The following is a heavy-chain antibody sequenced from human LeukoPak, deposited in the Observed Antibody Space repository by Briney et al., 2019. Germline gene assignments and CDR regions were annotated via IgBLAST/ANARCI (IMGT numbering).Heavy chain of an antibody. V-gene: IGHV3-21*01. CDR3: ARGRGIAGAIFDY. CDR2: ISSSSSYI. J-gene: IGHJ4*02. D-gene: IGHD6-13*01. Sequence: GGSLRLSCAASGFTFSSYGMNWVRQAPGKGLEWVSSISSSSSYIYYADSVKGRFTISRDNAKNSLYLQMNSLRAEDTAVYYCARGRGIAGAIFDYWGQGTLVTVSS. CDR1: GFTFSSYG.